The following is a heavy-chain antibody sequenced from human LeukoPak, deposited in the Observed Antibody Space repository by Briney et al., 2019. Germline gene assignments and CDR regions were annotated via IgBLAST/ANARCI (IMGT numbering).Heavy chain of an antibody. Sequence: GGSLRLSCAASRFTFSSYGMHWVRQAPGKGLEWVAVISYDGSNKYYADSVKGRFTISRDNSKNTLYLQMNSLRAEDTAVYYCAKYFVEVAGGRYDAFDIWGQATMVTVSS. CDR3: AKYFVEVAGGRYDAFDI. CDR2: ISYDGSNK. CDR1: RFTFSSYG. V-gene: IGHV3-30*18. J-gene: IGHJ3*02. D-gene: IGHD6-19*01.